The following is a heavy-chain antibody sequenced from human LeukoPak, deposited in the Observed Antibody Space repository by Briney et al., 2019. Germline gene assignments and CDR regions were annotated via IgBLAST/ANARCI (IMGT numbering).Heavy chain of an antibody. CDR2: IIPIFGTA. Sequence: ASVKVSCKASGGTFSSYAISWVRQAPGQGLEWMGGIIPIFGTASYAQKFQGRVTITTDESTSTAYMELSSLRSEDTAVYYCARGGFDYYGTGRAFDVWGQGTLVTVSS. J-gene: IGHJ4*02. D-gene: IGHD3-10*01. CDR3: ARGGFDYYGTGRAFDV. V-gene: IGHV1-69*05. CDR1: GGTFSSYA.